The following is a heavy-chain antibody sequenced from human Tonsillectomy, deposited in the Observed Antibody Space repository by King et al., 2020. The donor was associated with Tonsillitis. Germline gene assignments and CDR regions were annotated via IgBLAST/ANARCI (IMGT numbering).Heavy chain of an antibody. CDR1: GFTVSSMY. CDR2: IYRGGNT. Sequence: VQLVESGGGLIQPGESLRLSCAASGFTVSSMYMNWVRQAPGKGLEWLSVIYRGGNTYYADYVKGRFIISRDNSKNTLYLQINSLTADDTAVYYCAREGSADYYFDYWGQGILVTVSS. D-gene: IGHD2-15*01. J-gene: IGHJ4*02. CDR3: AREGSADYYFDY. V-gene: IGHV3-53*01.